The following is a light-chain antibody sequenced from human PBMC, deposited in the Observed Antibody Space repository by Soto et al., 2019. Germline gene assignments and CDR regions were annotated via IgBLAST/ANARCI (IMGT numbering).Light chain of an antibody. CDR2: DVS. CDR1: SSDVGGYNY. Sequence: QSVLTQPRSVSGSPGQSVTISCTGTSSDVGGYNYVSWYQKHPGQAPKLLIYDVSERPSGVPDRFSGSKSGNTASLTISGLQIEDESDYFCCSHAASNSPYVFGSGTKVTVL. J-gene: IGLJ1*01. CDR3: CSHAASNSPYV. V-gene: IGLV2-11*01.